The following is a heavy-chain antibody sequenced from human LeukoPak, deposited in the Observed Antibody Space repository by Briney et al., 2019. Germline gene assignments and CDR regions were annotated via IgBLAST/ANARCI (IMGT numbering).Heavy chain of an antibody. Sequence: ASVKVSCKASGYTFTSYDINWVRQATGQGLEWMGWMNPNSGNTGYAQKFQGRVTITRNTSISTAYMELSSLRSEDTAMYYCARGGNVDDYGDQRPYDWFDPWGQGTLVTVSS. CDR1: GYTFTSYD. V-gene: IGHV1-8*03. CDR2: MNPNSGNT. D-gene: IGHD4-17*01. J-gene: IGHJ5*02. CDR3: ARGGNVDDYGDQRPYDWFDP.